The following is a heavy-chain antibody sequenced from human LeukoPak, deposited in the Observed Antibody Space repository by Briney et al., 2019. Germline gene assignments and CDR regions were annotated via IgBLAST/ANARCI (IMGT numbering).Heavy chain of an antibody. V-gene: IGHV4-4*02. CDR1: GGSISSSNW. J-gene: IGHJ4*02. CDR2: IYHSGST. Sequence: SETLSLTCAVSGGSISSSNWWSWVRQLPGKGLEWIGEIYHSGSTNYNPSLKSRVTISVDKSKNQFSLKLSSVTAADTAVYYCARLGDSSGYYAFDYWGQGTLVTVSS. CDR3: ARLGDSSGYYAFDY. D-gene: IGHD3-22*01.